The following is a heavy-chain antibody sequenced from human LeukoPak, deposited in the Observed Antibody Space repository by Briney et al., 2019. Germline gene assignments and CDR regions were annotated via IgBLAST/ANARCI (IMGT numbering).Heavy chain of an antibody. J-gene: IGHJ4*02. CDR3: ARRLRGGSLGLFDY. V-gene: IGHV4-34*01. CDR1: GGSFSGYS. Sequence: SETLSLTCAAYGGSFSGYSWSWIRQPPGKGLEWIGEINHSGSPTYNPSLKSRVTISVDTSKNQFSLRLSSLTAADTAVYFCARRLRGGSLGLFDYWGQGTLVTVSS. D-gene: IGHD1-26*01. CDR2: INHSGSP.